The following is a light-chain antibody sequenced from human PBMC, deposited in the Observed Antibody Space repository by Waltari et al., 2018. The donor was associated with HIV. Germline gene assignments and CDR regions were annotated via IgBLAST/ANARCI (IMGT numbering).Light chain of an antibody. CDR1: KLGEDY. Sequence: SYELTQPPSVSVSPGQTATITCSGDKLGEDYACWYQQKAGQPPVLFSYQDRQRPSGIPERFSGSSSGNTATLTISGTQTIDEADYYCQAWDSSAVVFGGGTKLTVL. V-gene: IGLV3-1*01. CDR3: QAWDSSAVV. CDR2: QDR. J-gene: IGLJ3*02.